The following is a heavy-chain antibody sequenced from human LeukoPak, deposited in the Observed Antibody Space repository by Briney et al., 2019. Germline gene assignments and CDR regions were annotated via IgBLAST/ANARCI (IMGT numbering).Heavy chain of an antibody. CDR3: ASSGRYSSSWRPWYYYCYMDV. J-gene: IGHJ6*03. CDR1: GGTFSSYA. Sequence: SVKVSCKASGGTFSSYAISWVRQAPGQGLELMGGIIPIFGTANYAQKFQGRVTITTDESTSTAYMELSSLRSEDTAVYYCASSGRYSSSWRPWYYYCYMDVWGKGTTVTVSS. D-gene: IGHD6-13*01. CDR2: IIPIFGTA. V-gene: IGHV1-69*05.